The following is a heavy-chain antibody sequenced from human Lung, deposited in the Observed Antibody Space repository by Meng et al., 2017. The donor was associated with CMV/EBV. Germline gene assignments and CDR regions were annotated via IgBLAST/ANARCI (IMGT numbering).Heavy chain of an antibody. CDR3: TRGGFLEWLSLTFDS. V-gene: IGHV3-49*04. Sequence: GGSXRLXXTTSGFNFGDYTMSWVRQAPGKGLEWVGLIRNKDYDGTTEYAASVKDRFTISRNDPKSIAYLQMDSLRIEDTAVYYCTRGGFLEWLSLTFDSXGQGXLVTVSS. CDR2: IRNKDYDGTT. D-gene: IGHD3-3*01. CDR1: GFNFGDYT. J-gene: IGHJ4*02.